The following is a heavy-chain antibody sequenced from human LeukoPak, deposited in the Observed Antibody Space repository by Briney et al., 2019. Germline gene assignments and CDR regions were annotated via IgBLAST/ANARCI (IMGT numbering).Heavy chain of an antibody. CDR3: ARSAPPLAYCGGDCYPDAFDI. V-gene: IGHV4-31*03. CDR1: GGSISSGGYY. D-gene: IGHD2-21*02. CDR2: IYYSGST. Sequence: SETLSLTCTVSGGSISSGGYYWSWIRQHPGTGLEWIGYIYYSGSTYYNPSLKSRVTISVDTSKNQFSLKLSSVTAADTAVYYCARSAPPLAYCGGDCYPDAFDIWGQGTMVTVSS. J-gene: IGHJ3*02.